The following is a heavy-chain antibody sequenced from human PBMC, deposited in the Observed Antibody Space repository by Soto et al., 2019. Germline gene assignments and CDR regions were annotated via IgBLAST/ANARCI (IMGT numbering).Heavy chain of an antibody. CDR2: IYYSGSA. CDR1: GGSISTYY. J-gene: IGHJ4*02. Sequence: QVQLQESGPGLVKPSEALSLTCTVSGGSISTYYWSWIRQPPGKGLEWIGWIYYSGSASSNPFLKSRITKSADTSKNQFSLKLSSVTATDTAMYFCARHIYGDHDYFDSWGQGTLVTVSS. V-gene: IGHV4-59*08. CDR3: ARHIYGDHDYFDS. D-gene: IGHD4-17*01.